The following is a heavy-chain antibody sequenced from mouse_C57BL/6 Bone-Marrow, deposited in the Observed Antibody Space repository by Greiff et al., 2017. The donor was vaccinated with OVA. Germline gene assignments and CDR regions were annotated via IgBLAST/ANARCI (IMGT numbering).Heavy chain of an antibody. CDR3: ARDRGFSYYAMDY. CDR2: ISDGGSYT. CDR1: GFTFSSYA. J-gene: IGHJ4*01. D-gene: IGHD3-1*01. V-gene: IGHV5-4*01. Sequence: DVKLVESGGGLVKPGGSLKLSCAASGFTFSSYAMSWVRQTPEKRLEWVATISDGGSYTYYPDNVKGRFTISRDNAKNNLYLQMSHLKSEDTAMYYCARDRGFSYYAMDYWGQGTSVTVSS.